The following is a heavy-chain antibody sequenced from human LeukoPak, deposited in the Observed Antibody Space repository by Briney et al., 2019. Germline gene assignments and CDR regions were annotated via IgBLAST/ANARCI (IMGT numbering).Heavy chain of an antibody. Sequence: GESLKISCKGSGYSFTKHWIGWVRQMPGKGLEWMGIIYPGDFDTRYSSSFQGQVTISCDKSINTTYLRWSSLKASDTAVYYCARQAYGSHFDAFDIWGQGTMVTVSS. J-gene: IGHJ3*02. CDR2: IYPGDFDT. D-gene: IGHD3-22*01. V-gene: IGHV5-51*01. CDR3: ARQAYGSHFDAFDI. CDR1: GYSFTKHW.